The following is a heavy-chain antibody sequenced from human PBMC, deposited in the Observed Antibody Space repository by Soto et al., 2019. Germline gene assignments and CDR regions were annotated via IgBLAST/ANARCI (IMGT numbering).Heavy chain of an antibody. J-gene: IGHJ4*02. CDR1: GFAVSSYL. CDR2: ISPAGSST. V-gene: IGHV3-74*01. D-gene: IGHD5-12*01. Sequence: GGSLRLSCAASGFAVSSYLMHWVRQAPGKGLVWVSRISPAGSSTYYADSVRGRLTISKDTAKNTLYLQINSLGAEDTAVYYCARGNTGYGTFDSWGQGPLVTV. CDR3: ARGNTGYGTFDS.